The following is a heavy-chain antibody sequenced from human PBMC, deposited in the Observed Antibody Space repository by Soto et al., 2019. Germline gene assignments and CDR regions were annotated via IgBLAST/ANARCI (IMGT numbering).Heavy chain of an antibody. CDR1: GGLISKYS. CDR3: ATIRVRGGPLRFED. Sequence: QVQLVQSGAEVRKPGSSVKVSCKTSGGLISKYSFNWVRQAPGQGLEWMGGVLPISGSTDYAQKFQGRLTITADRATSTVYMELSRRRSDDTANYYCATIRVRGGPLRFEDGGQGMLISVSS. D-gene: IGHD5-12*01. V-gene: IGHV1-69*06. J-gene: IGHJ4*01. CDR2: VLPISGST.